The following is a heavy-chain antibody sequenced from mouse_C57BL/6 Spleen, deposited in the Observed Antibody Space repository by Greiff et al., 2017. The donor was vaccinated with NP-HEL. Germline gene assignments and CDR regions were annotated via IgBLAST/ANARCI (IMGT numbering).Heavy chain of an antibody. D-gene: IGHD1-1*01. CDR1: GFTFSSYA. CDR2: ISSGGDYI. V-gene: IGHV5-9-1*02. J-gene: IGHJ4*01. Sequence: VMLVESGEGLVKPGGSLKLFCAASGFTFSSYAMSWVRQTPEKRLEWVAYISSGGDYIYYADTVKGRFTISRDNARNPLYLQMSSLKSEDTAMYYCTRGSPYAYYYGSSYYAMDYWGQGTSVTVSS. CDR3: TRGSPYAYYYGSSYYAMDY.